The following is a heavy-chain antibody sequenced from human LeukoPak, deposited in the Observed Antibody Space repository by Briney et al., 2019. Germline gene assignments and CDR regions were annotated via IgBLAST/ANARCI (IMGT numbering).Heavy chain of an antibody. Sequence: ASVKVPCKASGGTFSSYGISWVRQAPGQGLEWMGRIIPIVGITNFAQKFQDRVTIIADKTTSTAYMELSSLRSEDTAVYYCAKDRQHIVVVPAAIERNDYWGQGTLVTVSS. J-gene: IGHJ4*02. V-gene: IGHV1-69*04. D-gene: IGHD2-2*01. CDR2: IIPIVGIT. CDR1: GGTFSSYG. CDR3: AKDRQHIVVVPAAIERNDY.